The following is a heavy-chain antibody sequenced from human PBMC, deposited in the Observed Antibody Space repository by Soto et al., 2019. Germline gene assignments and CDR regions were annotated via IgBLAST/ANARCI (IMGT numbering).Heavy chain of an antibody. CDR1: GGTFSSNT. CDR2: IIPILGIA. D-gene: IGHD3-10*01. J-gene: IGHJ4*02. CDR3: ASSYYYGSGSYSNSY. Sequence: QVQLVQSGAEVKKPGSSVKVSCKASGGTFSSNTISWVRQAPGQGLEWMGRIIPILGIANYAQKFQGRVTITADKSTSTAYMELSSLRSEDTVVYYCASSYYYGSGSYSNSYWGQGTLVTVSS. V-gene: IGHV1-69*02.